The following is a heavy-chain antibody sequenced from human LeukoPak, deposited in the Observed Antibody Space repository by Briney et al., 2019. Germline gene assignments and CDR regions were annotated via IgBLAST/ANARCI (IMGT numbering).Heavy chain of an antibody. Sequence: SETLSLTCTVSGGSISSSSYYWGWIRQPPGKGLEWIGSIYYSGSTYYNPSLKSRVTISVDTSKNQFSLKLSSVTAADTAVYYCVKYSNYEYYYYYMDVWGKGTTVTVSS. CDR1: GGSISSSSYY. J-gene: IGHJ6*03. D-gene: IGHD4-11*01. V-gene: IGHV4-39*01. CDR2: IYYSGST. CDR3: VKYSNYEYYYYYMDV.